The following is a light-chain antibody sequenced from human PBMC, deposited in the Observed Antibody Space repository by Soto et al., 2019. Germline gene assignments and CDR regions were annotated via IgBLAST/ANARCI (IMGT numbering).Light chain of an antibody. Sequence: QLVLTQSPSASASLGASVKLTCTLSSGHSNYVIAWHQQQTEKGPRYLMKLNSDGSHSKGDGIPDRFSGSSSGAERYLTISSLQSEDEADYYCQTWDTGIRVFGGGTKLTVL. CDR3: QTWDTGIRV. J-gene: IGLJ2*01. CDR2: LNSDGSH. V-gene: IGLV4-69*01. CDR1: SGHSNYV.